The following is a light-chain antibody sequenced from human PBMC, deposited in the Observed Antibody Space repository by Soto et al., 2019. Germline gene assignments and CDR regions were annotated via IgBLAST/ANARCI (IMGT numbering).Light chain of an antibody. J-gene: IGKJ4*01. V-gene: IGKV3-15*01. Sequence: EIVMTQSAATLSVSPGERATLSCRPSQSVGSNLAWYQQKPGQAPRLLIYAASTRATGIPARFSGSGSGTDFTLTISSLQPEDSAVYYCQQYNVWPLTFGGGTKVEIE. CDR2: AAS. CDR3: QQYNVWPLT. CDR1: QSVGSN.